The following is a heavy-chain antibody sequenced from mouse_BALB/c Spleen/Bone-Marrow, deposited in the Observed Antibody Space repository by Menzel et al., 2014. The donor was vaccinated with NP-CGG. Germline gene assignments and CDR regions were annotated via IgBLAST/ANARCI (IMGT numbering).Heavy chain of an antibody. CDR3: TRDNWDY. CDR2: IDPSDSYT. CDR1: GYTFTSYW. D-gene: IGHD4-1*01. Sequence: QVQLQQSGAELVKPGASVKLSCKASGYTFTSYWMHWVKQRPGQGLEWIGEIDPSDSYTNYNQKFKGKATLTVDKSSSTAYMQLSSLTSEDSAVYYCTRDNWDYWGQGTTLTVSS. J-gene: IGHJ2*01. V-gene: IGHV1-69*02.